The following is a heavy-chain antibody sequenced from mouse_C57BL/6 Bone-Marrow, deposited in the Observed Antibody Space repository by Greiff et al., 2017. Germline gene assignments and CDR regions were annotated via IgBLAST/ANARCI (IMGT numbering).Heavy chain of an antibody. V-gene: IGHV1-82*01. CDR1: GYAFSSSW. CDR2: IYPGDGDT. J-gene: IGHJ2*01. CDR3: ARYITTVVAYYFDY. Sequence: QVQVVESGPELVKPGASVKISCKASGYAFSSSWMNWVKQRPGKGLEWIGRIYPGDGDTNYNGKFKGKATLTADKSSSTAYMQLSSLTSEDSAVYCCARYITTVVAYYFDYWGQGTTLTVSS. D-gene: IGHD1-1*01.